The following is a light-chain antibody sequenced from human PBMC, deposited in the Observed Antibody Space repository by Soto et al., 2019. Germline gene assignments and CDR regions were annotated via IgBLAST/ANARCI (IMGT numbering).Light chain of an antibody. CDR1: QTISSW. CDR3: QHYNSYSEA. V-gene: IGKV1-5*03. J-gene: IGKJ1*01. Sequence: DTHMTQSPSTLSVSVVDRVTITCLASQTISSWLAWYQQKPGKAPKLLIYKASTLKSGVPSRFSGSGSGTEFTLTISSLQPDDFATYYCQHYNSYSEAFGQGTKVDIK. CDR2: KAS.